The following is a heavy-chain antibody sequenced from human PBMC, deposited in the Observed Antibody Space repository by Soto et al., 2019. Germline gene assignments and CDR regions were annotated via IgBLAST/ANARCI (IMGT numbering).Heavy chain of an antibody. CDR3: ARERGSSGPLYYFDY. CDR2: VYYNGST. CDR1: GGSISSGTYY. J-gene: IGHJ4*02. D-gene: IGHD3-22*01. Sequence: QVQLQESGPGLVKPSQTLSLNCTVSGGSISSGTYYWSWIRQPPGKGLEWIGYVYYNGSTYYNPGLMIRVTISVDTSMNQFSLKLSSVTAADTAVYYCARERGSSGPLYYFDYWGQGTLVTVSS. V-gene: IGHV4-30-4*01.